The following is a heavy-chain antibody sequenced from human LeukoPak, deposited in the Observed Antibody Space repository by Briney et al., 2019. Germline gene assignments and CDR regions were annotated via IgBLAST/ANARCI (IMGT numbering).Heavy chain of an antibody. CDR2: IIPIFGTA. V-gene: IGHV1-69*13. CDR1: GGTFSSYA. D-gene: IGHD3-16*02. J-gene: IGHJ4*02. CDR3: ARTPYVWGSYRSYYFDY. Sequence: GASVTVSCKASGGTFSSYAISWVRQAPGQGLEWMGGIIPIFGTANYAQKFQGRVTITADESTSTAYMEMSSLRSEDTAVYYCARTPYVWGSYRSYYFDYWGQGTLVTVSS.